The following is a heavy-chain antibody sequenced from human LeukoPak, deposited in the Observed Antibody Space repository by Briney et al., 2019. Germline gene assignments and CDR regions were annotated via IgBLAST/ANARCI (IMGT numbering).Heavy chain of an antibody. CDR3: AGARYSGYDWGYYFDY. V-gene: IGHV3-30*04. CDR1: GFTFSSYA. J-gene: IGHJ4*02. CDR2: ISYDGSNK. D-gene: IGHD5-12*01. Sequence: PGGSLRLSCAASGFTFSSYAMHWVRQAPDKGLEWVAVISYDGSNKYYADSVKGRFTISRDNSKNTLYLQMNSLRAEDTAVYYCAGARYSGYDWGYYFDYWGQGTLVTVSS.